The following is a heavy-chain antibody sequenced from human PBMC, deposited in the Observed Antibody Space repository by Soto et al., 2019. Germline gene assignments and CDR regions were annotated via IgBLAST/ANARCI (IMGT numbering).Heavy chain of an antibody. V-gene: IGHV3-21*01. CDR3: ARARDSSSWYFDY. Sequence: WGSLRLSCAASGFTFSSYSMNWVRQAPGKGLEWVSSISSSSSYIYYADSVKGRFIISRDNAKNSLYLQMNSLRAEDTAVYYCARARDSSSWYFDYWGQGTLVTVSS. J-gene: IGHJ4*02. CDR2: ISSSSSYI. CDR1: GFTFSSYS. D-gene: IGHD6-13*01.